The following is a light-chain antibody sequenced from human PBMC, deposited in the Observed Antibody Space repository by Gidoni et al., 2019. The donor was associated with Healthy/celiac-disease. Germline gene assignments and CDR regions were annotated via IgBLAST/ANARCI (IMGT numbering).Light chain of an antibody. CDR3: QQLNSYPV. CDR1: QGISSY. J-gene: IGKJ4*01. CDR2: AAS. Sequence: DIQLTQSPSFLSASVGDRVTITCRASQGISSYLAWYQQKPGKAPKLLSYAASTLQSGVPSRFSGSGSGTEFTLTISSLQPEDFATYYCQQLNSYPVFGGGTKVEIK. V-gene: IGKV1-9*01.